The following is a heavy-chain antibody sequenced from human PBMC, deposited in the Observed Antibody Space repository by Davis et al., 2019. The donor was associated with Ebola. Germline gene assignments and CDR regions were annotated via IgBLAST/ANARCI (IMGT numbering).Heavy chain of an antibody. CDR1: GGSFSGYY. J-gene: IGHJ5*02. Sequence: MPSETLSLTCAVYGGSFSGYYWSWIRQPPGKGLEWIGEIYHSGSTNYNPSLKSRVTISVDTSKNQFSLKLSSVTAADTAVYYCARERAIFGVVINSLFDPWGQGTLVTVSS. CDR2: IYHSGST. V-gene: IGHV4-34*01. D-gene: IGHD3-3*01. CDR3: ARERAIFGVVINSLFDP.